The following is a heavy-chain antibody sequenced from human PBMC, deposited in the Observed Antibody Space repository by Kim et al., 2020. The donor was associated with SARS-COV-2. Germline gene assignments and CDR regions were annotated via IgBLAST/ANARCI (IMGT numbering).Heavy chain of an antibody. Sequence: KHHPPLRSRVTISVDTSKNQFSLKLGSVTAADTAVYYCAGTARGANFDYWGRGALVTVSS. V-gene: IGHV4-4*09. D-gene: IGHD1-26*01. CDR3: AGTARGANFDY. J-gene: IGHJ4*02.